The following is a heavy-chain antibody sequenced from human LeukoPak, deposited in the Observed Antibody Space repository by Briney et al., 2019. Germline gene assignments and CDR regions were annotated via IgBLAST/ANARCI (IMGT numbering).Heavy chain of an antibody. D-gene: IGHD5-18*01. V-gene: IGHV3-23*01. CDR1: GFTFSSYA. Sequence: GGSLRLSCAASGFTFSSYAMSWVRQAPGKGLEWVSAISGSGGSTYYADSVKGRFTISRDNAKNSLYLQMNSLRAEDTAVYYCARDVDTENFDYWGQGTLVTVSS. CDR3: ARDVDTENFDY. CDR2: ISGSGGST. J-gene: IGHJ4*02.